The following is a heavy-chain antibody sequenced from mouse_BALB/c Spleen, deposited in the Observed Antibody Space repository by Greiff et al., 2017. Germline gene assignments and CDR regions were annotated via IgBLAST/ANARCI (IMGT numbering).Heavy chain of an antibody. Sequence: VQLQQSGPELVKPGASVKMSCKASGYTFTSYVMHWVKQKPGQGLEWIGYINPYNDGTKYNEKFKGKATLTSDKSSSTAYMELSSLTSEDSAVYCCGRSYGNYPHWYFDVWGAGTTVTVSS. CDR2: INPYNDGT. J-gene: IGHJ1*01. D-gene: IGHD2-10*02. V-gene: IGHV1-14*01. CDR3: GRSYGNYPHWYFDV. CDR1: GYTFTSYV.